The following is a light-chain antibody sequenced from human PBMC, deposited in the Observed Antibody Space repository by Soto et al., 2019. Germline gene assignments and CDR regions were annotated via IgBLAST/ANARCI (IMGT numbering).Light chain of an antibody. CDR3: QQLETYPLT. CDR2: DVF. CDR1: QGISSA. V-gene: IGKV1-13*02. Sequence: AIQVTQSPSSLSASVGDTVTITCRASQGISSAFVWYQQKPGKVPRLLIYDVFNLQSGVPSRFSGSGSGTDFTLTISRLQPEDFATYYCQQLETYPLTFGQGTRLEVK. J-gene: IGKJ5*01.